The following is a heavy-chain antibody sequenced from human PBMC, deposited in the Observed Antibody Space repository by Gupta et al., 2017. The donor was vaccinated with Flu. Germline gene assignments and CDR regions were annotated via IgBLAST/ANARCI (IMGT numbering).Heavy chain of an antibody. CDR3: ARTGGSYSTGGGYFDL. J-gene: IGHJ2*01. CDR1: GYY. Sequence: GYYWSWIRQPPGKGLEWIGEINHSGSTNYNPSLKSRVTMSVDTSKNQFSLRLSSVTAADTAVYSCARTGGSYSTGGGYFDLWGRGTRVTVSA. V-gene: IGHV4-34*01. CDR2: INHSGST. D-gene: IGHD1-26*01.